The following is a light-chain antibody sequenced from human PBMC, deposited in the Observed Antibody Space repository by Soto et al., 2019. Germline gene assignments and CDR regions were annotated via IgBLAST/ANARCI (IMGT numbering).Light chain of an antibody. V-gene: IGKV1-27*01. CDR3: QNYNGASCT. Sequence: DIQMTQSPSSLSASLGDRVTITCRASQGISYYLVWYQQKPGKVPNLLIYAAATLQSGVPSRFSGNRSGTDFTLTIVYLQTEDMATYYCQNYNGASCTFGQGTKMEIK. CDR2: AAA. J-gene: IGKJ1*01. CDR1: QGISYY.